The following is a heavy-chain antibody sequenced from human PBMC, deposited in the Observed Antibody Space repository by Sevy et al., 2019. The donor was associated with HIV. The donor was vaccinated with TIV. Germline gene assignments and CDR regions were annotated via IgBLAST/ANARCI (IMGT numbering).Heavy chain of an antibody. V-gene: IGHV3-48*03. D-gene: IGHD3-22*01. CDR2: ISSSANDI. CDR1: GFTFTTYD. CDR3: AREGLGGFYSSLDG. Sequence: GGSLRLSCAASGFTFTTYDMTWVRQAPGKGLEWISYISSSANDIKYADSVKGRFTISRDNARNSLYLAMSSLRAEDTAVYYCAREGLGGFYSSLDGWGQGTLVTVSS. J-gene: IGHJ4*02.